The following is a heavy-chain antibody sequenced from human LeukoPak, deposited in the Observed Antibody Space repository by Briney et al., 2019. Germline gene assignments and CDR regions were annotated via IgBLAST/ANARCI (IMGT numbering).Heavy chain of an antibody. Sequence: GGSLRLSCAATGFTFSSYSMNWVRQAPGKGLEWVSSISSSSSYIYYADSVKGRFTISRDNAKNSLYLQMNSLRAEDTAVYYCARAPRGSYFGLDYWGQGTLVTVSS. J-gene: IGHJ4*02. V-gene: IGHV3-21*01. CDR1: GFTFSSYS. CDR3: ARAPRGSYFGLDY. CDR2: ISSSSSYI. D-gene: IGHD1-26*01.